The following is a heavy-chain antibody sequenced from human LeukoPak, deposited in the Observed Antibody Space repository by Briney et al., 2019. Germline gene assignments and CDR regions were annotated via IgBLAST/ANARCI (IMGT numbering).Heavy chain of an antibody. D-gene: IGHD2-2*01. CDR3: ARDPLEGYCSNTSCLFFDY. J-gene: IGHJ4*02. Sequence: GGSLRLSCAASGFTFSSYSMNWVRQAPGKGLEWVSSISSSSSYIYYADSVKGRFTISRDNAKNSLYLQMNSLRAEDTAVYYCARDPLEGYCSNTSCLFFDYWGQGTLVTVSS. V-gene: IGHV3-21*01. CDR1: GFTFSSYS. CDR2: ISSSSSYI.